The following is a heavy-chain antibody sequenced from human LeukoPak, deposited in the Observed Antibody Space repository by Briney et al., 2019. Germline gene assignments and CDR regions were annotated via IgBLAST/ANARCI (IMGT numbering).Heavy chain of an antibody. CDR1: GYTFTKYG. J-gene: IGHJ3*02. Sequence: AASVKVSCKASGYTFTKYGVSWVRQAPGQGLEWMGWISAYNGDIKYAQRGKGRVTMTTDTSTSTVYMELRSLRSDDTAVYYCARVSGSDAFDIWGQGTMVTVSS. CDR3: ARVSGSDAFDI. V-gene: IGHV1-18*01. CDR2: ISAYNGDI.